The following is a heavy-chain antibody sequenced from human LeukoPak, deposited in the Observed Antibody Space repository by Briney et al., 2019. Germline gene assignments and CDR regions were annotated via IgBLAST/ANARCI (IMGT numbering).Heavy chain of an antibody. D-gene: IGHD6-13*01. CDR3: ARAHSSLRLYHFDY. CDR2: INPNSGGT. CDR1: GYTFTDQW. Sequence: GASVKVSCKASGYTFTDQWIHWVRQAPGQGLEWLGWINPNSGGTNYAQKFEGRIAMTTDTSNNTGYMEMTRLTSDDTAVYYCARAHSSLRLYHFDYWGQGTLVTVSS. V-gene: IGHV1-2*02. J-gene: IGHJ4*02.